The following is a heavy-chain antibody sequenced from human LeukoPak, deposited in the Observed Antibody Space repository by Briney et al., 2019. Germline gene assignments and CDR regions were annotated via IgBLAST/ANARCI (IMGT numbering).Heavy chain of an antibody. Sequence: GGSLRLSCAASGFTFSSYAMSWVRQAPGKGLEWVSAISGNGGSTYYADSVKGRFTISRDNSKNTLYLQMNSLRAEDTAVYYCAKDPRDYVWGSYRDDAFDLWGQGTMVTVSS. CDR3: AKDPRDYVWGSYRDDAFDL. CDR2: ISGNGGST. V-gene: IGHV3-23*01. J-gene: IGHJ3*01. D-gene: IGHD3-16*02. CDR1: GFTFSSYA.